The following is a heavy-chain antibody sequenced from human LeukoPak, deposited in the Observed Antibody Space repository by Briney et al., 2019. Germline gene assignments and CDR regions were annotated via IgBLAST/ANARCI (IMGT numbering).Heavy chain of an antibody. CDR3: ARETSQKGAHYMDV. Sequence: SETLSLTCTVSGDSISSSSYYWDWIRQPPGKGLEWIGSIYYSGSTYYNPSLKSRVTISVDTSKNQFSLKLTSVTAADTAVYYCARETSQKGAHYMDVWGKGTTITISS. D-gene: IGHD3-16*01. CDR1: GDSISSSSYY. CDR2: IYYSGST. J-gene: IGHJ6*03. V-gene: IGHV4-39*07.